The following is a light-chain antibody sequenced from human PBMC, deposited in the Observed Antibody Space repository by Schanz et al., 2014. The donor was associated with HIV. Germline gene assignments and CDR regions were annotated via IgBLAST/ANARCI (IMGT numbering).Light chain of an antibody. V-gene: IGKV3D-20*02. CDR2: GAS. Sequence: EIVLTQSPDTLSLSPGERATLSCRASESISASYLAWYQQKPGQSPRLLIYGASNRATGIPDRFSGSGSGTVFTLTISSLEPEDFAVYYCQQRSTWPLTFGGGTKVQIK. CDR3: QQRSTWPLT. J-gene: IGKJ4*01. CDR1: ESISASY.